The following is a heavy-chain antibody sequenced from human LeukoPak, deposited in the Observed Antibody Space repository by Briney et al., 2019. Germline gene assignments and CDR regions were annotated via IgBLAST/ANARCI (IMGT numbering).Heavy chain of an antibody. CDR2: ISSSGSTI. CDR1: GFIFSTYE. J-gene: IGHJ6*04. D-gene: IGHD3-10*02. Sequence: GGSLRLSRAASGFIFSTYEMNWVRQAPGKGLEWVSYISSSGSTIYYADSVKGRFTISRDNAKNSLYLQMSSLRAEDTAVYYCAELGITMIGGVWGKGTTVTISS. V-gene: IGHV3-48*03. CDR3: AELGITMIGGV.